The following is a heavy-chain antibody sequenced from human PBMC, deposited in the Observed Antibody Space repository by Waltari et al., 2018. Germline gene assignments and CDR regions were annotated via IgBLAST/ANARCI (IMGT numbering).Heavy chain of an antibody. D-gene: IGHD6-13*01. CDR2: IYYSGST. Sequence: QVQLQESGPGLVKPSQTLSLTCTVSGGSISSGGYYWSWIRQHPGKGLGLIGYIYYSGSTYYNPSLKSRVTISVDTSKNQFSLKLSSVTAADTAVYYCARDPAAAGTLSYWGQGTLVTVSS. CDR3: ARDPAAAGTLSY. J-gene: IGHJ4*02. CDR1: GGSISSGGYY. V-gene: IGHV4-31*03.